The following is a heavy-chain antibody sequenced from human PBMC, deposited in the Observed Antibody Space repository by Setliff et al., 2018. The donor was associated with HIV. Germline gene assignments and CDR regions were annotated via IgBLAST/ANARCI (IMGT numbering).Heavy chain of an antibody. CDR1: GYTFTGYY. CDR3: ARDRVAGNIDY. V-gene: IGHV1-2*02. CDR2: INPNSGGT. Sequence: ASVKVSCKASGYTFTGYYMHWVRQAPGQGLEWMGWINPNSGGTNYAQKFQGRVTMTRDTSTSTVYMELSSLRSEDTAVYYCARDRVAGNIDYWGQGTLVTVSS. D-gene: IGHD6-19*01. J-gene: IGHJ4*02.